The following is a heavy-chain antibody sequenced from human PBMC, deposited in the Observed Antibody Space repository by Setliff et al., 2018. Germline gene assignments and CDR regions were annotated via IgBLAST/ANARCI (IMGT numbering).Heavy chain of an antibody. Sequence: SETLSLTCAVSGGSISSGDASWSWVRQPPGKGLEWIGYIYHAGSTYYNPSLESRVTISIDKPNKQFSLELRSLTAADTAVYYCARAPVGDRNGLFDSWGQGTLVTVSS. CDR3: ARAPVGDRNGLFDS. V-gene: IGHV4-30-2*01. D-gene: IGHD6-19*01. CDR2: IYHAGST. J-gene: IGHJ4*02. CDR1: GGSISSGDAS.